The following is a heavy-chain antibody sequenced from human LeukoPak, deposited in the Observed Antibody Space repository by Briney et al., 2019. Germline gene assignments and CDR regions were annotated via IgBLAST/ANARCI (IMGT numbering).Heavy chain of an antibody. CDR3: ARELYCSSTSCYEGSGDY. J-gene: IGHJ4*02. CDR1: GFTFSSYA. D-gene: IGHD2-2*01. V-gene: IGHV3-30*04. CDR2: ISYDGSNK. Sequence: GGSLGLSCAASGFTFSSYAMHWVRQAPGKGLKWVAVISYDGSNKYYADSVKGRFTISRDNSKNMLYLQMNSLRAEDTAVYYCARELYCSSTSCYEGSGDYWGQGTLVTVSS.